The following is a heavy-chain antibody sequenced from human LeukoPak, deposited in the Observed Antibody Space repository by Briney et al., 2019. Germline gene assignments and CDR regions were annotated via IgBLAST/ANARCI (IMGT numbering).Heavy chain of an antibody. CDR2: IKQDGSEK. Sequence: GGSLRLSCAASGFSFSTYWMSWVRQAPGRGLEWVASIKQDGSEKYYVDSVKGRFTISRDNAKNSLYLQMNSLRPEDTAVYYRADGTTPDYWGQGTLVTVSS. CDR1: GFSFSTYW. J-gene: IGHJ4*02. D-gene: IGHD1-7*01. CDR3: ADGTTPDY. V-gene: IGHV3-7*01.